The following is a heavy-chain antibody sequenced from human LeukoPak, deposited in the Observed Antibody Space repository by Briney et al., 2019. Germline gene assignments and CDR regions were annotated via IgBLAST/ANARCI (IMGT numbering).Heavy chain of an antibody. J-gene: IGHJ4*02. CDR1: GFTFSSYS. CDR2: ISSSSRFI. D-gene: IGHD6-13*01. V-gene: IGHV3-21*01. Sequence: GGSLRLSCAASGFTFSSYSINWVRQAPGKGLEWVSCISSSSRFIYYADSVKGRFTISRDNAKNSLYLHMNSLRPEDTAVYYCASSITAAGTYWGQGTLVTVSS. CDR3: ASSITAAGTY.